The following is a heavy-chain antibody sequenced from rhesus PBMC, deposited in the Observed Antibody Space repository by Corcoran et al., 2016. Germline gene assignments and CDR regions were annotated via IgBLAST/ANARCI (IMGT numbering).Heavy chain of an antibody. Sequence: QVQLQESDPGVVKPSETLSLTCAVSGGSISGGYDWSWIRQPPGKGLEWIGYIYGSSGSTNYNPSLKIRVTISKDASQNEFSLKLSSVTDADTAVYYCARDIAAALFDYWGQGVLVTVSS. CDR2: IYGSSGST. CDR3: ARDIAAALFDY. D-gene: IGHD6-25*01. CDR1: GGSISGGYD. V-gene: IGHV4-76*01. J-gene: IGHJ4*01.